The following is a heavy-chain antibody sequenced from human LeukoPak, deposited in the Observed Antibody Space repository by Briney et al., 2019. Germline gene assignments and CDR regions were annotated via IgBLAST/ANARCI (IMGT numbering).Heavy chain of an antibody. CDR1: GGTFSSYA. J-gene: IGHJ4*02. Sequence: GASVKVSCRASGGTFSSYAISWVRQAPGQGLEWMGRIIPIFGTANYAQKFQGRVTITTDESTSTAYMELSSLRSEDTAVYYCARDYGDYDPFDYWGQGTLVTVSS. V-gene: IGHV1-69*05. D-gene: IGHD4-17*01. CDR3: ARDYGDYDPFDY. CDR2: IIPIFGTA.